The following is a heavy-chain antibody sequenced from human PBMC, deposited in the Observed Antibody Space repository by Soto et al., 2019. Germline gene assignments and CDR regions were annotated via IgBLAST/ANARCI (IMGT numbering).Heavy chain of an antibody. CDR1: GFTFSNFA. D-gene: IGHD1-1*01. V-gene: IGHV3-23*01. CDR3: ANPIPKAGTTFGF. CDR2: ISGSGDDT. J-gene: IGHJ4*02. Sequence: QLLESGGGFVQPGGSLRLSCVASGFTFSNFAMAWVRQAPREGLEWVSAISGSGDDTFYADSMKGRFTISRDNSKETLYLQINSLRAEDTAVYYCANPIPKAGTTFGFWGQGTLVTVSS.